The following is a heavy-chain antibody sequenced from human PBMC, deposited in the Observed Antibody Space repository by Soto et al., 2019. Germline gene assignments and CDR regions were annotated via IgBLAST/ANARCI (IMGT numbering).Heavy chain of an antibody. CDR2: IYYSGST. V-gene: IGHV4-39*01. Sequence: QLQLQESGPGLVKPSETLSLTCTVSGGSISSSSYYWGWIRQPPGKGLEWIGSIYYSGSTYYNPSLKSRVTISVDTSKNQFSLKLSSVTSADTAVYYCARQGAGFYWALRPTTALDYWGQGTLVTVSS. CDR3: ARQGAGFYWALRPTTALDY. J-gene: IGHJ4*02. CDR1: GGSISSSSYY. D-gene: IGHD3-22*01.